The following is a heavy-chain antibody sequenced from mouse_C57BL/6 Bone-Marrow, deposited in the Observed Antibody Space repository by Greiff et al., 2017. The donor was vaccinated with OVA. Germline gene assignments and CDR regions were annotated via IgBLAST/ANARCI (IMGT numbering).Heavy chain of an antibody. V-gene: IGHV5-15*01. J-gene: IGHJ4*01. D-gene: IGHD4-1*01. Sequence: EVKLVESGGGLVQPGGSLKLSCAASGFSFSDYGMAWVRQAPRKGPEWVAFISNLAYSIYYADTVTGRFTFSIENAKTTLYLEMSSLRSEDTAMYYCARRLGRGVDDWGQGTSVTVSS. CDR3: ARRLGRGVDD. CDR1: GFSFSDYG. CDR2: ISNLAYSI.